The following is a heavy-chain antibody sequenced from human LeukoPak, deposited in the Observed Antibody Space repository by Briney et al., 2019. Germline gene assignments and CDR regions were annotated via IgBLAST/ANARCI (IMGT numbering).Heavy chain of an antibody. D-gene: IGHD2-15*01. CDR1: GGTFSSYA. CDR2: IIPIFGIA. V-gene: IGHV1-69*04. CDR3: ARSGWECSGGSCYLDY. Sequence: SVKVSCKASGGTFSSYAISWVRQAPGQGLEWMGRIIPIFGIANYAQKFQGRVTITADKSTSTAYMELSSLRPEDTAVYYCARSGWECSGGSCYLDYWGQGTLVTVSS. J-gene: IGHJ4*02.